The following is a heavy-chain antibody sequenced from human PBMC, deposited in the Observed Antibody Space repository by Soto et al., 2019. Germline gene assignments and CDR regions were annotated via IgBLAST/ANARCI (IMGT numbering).Heavy chain of an antibody. CDR1: GDSISGYH. Sequence: SETLSLTCSVSGDSISGYHWTWLRQPAGKGLEGIGRVYPRGSTDYNPSLKSRVIMSVDTSKNQFSLKLTSVTAADTAVYYCAREYSYHFDPWGQGTLVTVSS. J-gene: IGHJ5*02. D-gene: IGHD5-18*01. CDR3: AREYSYHFDP. V-gene: IGHV4-4*07. CDR2: VYPRGST.